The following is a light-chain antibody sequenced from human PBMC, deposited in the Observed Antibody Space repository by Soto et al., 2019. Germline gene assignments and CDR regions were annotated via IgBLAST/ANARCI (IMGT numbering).Light chain of an antibody. J-gene: IGKJ1*01. V-gene: IGKV3-20*01. CDR2: GAS. CDR1: QSVSSTY. CDR3: QQYGSSPPT. Sequence: EIVLTQSPGTLSLSPGERATLSCRASQSVSSTYLAWYQRKPGQAPRLLIYGASSRAIDIPTRFSGSGSGTDFTLTITRLEPDDCAVYYCQQYGSSPPTFGQGTKVEI.